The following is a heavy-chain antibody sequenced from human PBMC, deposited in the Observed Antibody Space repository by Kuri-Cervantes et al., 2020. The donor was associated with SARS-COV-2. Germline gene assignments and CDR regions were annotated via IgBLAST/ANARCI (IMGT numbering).Heavy chain of an antibody. CDR1: GFTFSDHY. D-gene: IGHD1-1*01. J-gene: IGHJ4*02. CDR3: TTLIDY. Sequence: GESLKISCTSAGFTFSDHYMDWVRQAPGKGLEWVGRSKDKANSYTTQYAASVKGRFTISRDDSQNSLYLQMNSLKTEDTAVYYCTTLIDYWGQGTLVTVSS. CDR2: SKDKANSYTT. V-gene: IGHV3-72*01.